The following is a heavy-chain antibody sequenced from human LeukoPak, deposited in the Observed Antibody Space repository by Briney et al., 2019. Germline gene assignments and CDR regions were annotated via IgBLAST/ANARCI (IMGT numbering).Heavy chain of an antibody. V-gene: IGHV1-18*01. CDR1: GYIFTSYG. Sequence: GASVKVSCKASGYIFTSYGISWVRQAPGQGLEWMGWIGAYNGNANYALKFQGRVTMTTDTSTSTAYMEVRSLRSDDTAVYYCTRGKGNYGDPASFDYWGQGTLVTVSS. CDR3: TRGKGNYGDPASFDY. J-gene: IGHJ4*02. CDR2: IGAYNGNA. D-gene: IGHD4-17*01.